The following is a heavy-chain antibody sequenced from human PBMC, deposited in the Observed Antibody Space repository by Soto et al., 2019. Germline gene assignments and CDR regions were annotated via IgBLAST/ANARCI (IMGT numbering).Heavy chain of an antibody. CDR2: IKPDGSEK. Sequence: PGGSLRLSCAASGVTFSSYWMSWVRQAPGKGLEWVANIKPDGSEKWYVDSVKGRYTISRDNAKNAIFLQMTSLRVDDTAVYFCARGDRGGFDLWGQGTMVTVSS. V-gene: IGHV3-7*02. CDR3: ARGDRGGFDL. D-gene: IGHD3-10*01. J-gene: IGHJ3*01. CDR1: GVTFSSYW.